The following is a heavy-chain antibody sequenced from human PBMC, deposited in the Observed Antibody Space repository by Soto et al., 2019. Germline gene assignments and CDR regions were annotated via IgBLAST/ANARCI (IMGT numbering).Heavy chain of an antibody. V-gene: IGHV4-31*03. J-gene: IGHJ4*02. Sequence: QVQLQESGPGLVKPSQTLSLTCTVSGGSISSGGYYWSWIRQHPGKGLEWIGYIYYSGSTYYNPSSRRRVTISVGTSKNQFSLKLSSVTAADTAVYYCARGVDTAMANDYWGQGTLVTVSS. CDR2: IYYSGST. CDR3: ARGVDTAMANDY. CDR1: GGSISSGGYY. D-gene: IGHD5-18*01.